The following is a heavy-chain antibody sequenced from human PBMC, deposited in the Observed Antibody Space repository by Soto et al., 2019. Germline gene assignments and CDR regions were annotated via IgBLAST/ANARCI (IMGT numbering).Heavy chain of an antibody. Sequence: GASVKVSCKASGVTFTSSAVQWVRQARGQRLEWIGWIVVGSGNTNYAQKFQERVTITRDMSTSTAYMELSSLRSEDTAVYYCAAEGSIGDGYNLDYWGQGTLVTVSS. CDR3: AAEGSIGDGYNLDY. V-gene: IGHV1-58*01. D-gene: IGHD5-12*01. CDR1: GVTFTSSA. J-gene: IGHJ4*02. CDR2: IVVGSGNT.